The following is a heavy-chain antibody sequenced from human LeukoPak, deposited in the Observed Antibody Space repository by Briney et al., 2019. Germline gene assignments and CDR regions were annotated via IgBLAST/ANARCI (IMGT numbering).Heavy chain of an antibody. CDR1: GFTVSSNY. D-gene: IGHD3-9*01. J-gene: IGHJ2*01. CDR3: AKGAIFVEWYFDL. Sequence: GGSLRLSCAASGFTVSSNYMSWVRQAPGKGLEWVSVTYSGGSTYYADSVKGRFTISRDNSKNTLYLQMNSLRAEDTAVYYCAKGAIFVEWYFDLWGRGTLVTVSS. CDR2: TYSGGST. V-gene: IGHV3-53*01.